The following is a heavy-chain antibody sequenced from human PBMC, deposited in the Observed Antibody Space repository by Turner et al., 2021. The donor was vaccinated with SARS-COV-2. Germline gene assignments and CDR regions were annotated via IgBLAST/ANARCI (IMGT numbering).Heavy chain of an antibody. CDR2: MNPNSGNT. D-gene: IGHD2-21*02. CDR1: GYTFTSYD. Sequence: QVQLVQSGAEVKKPGASVKVSCKASGYTFTSYDLNWVRQATGQGLEWMGWMNPNSGNTYYAQKFQGRVTMTRNTSISTAYMELSSLRSEDTALYYCATGYAYCGGDCSIHYWGQGTLVTVSS. V-gene: IGHV1-8*01. J-gene: IGHJ4*02. CDR3: ATGYAYCGGDCSIHY.